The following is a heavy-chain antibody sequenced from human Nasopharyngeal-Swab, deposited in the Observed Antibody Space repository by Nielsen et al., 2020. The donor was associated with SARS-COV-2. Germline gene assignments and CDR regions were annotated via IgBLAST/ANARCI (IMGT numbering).Heavy chain of an antibody. V-gene: IGHV1-18*01. J-gene: IGHJ6*04. D-gene: IGHD6-19*01. Sequence: SVKVSCKASGYTFKSYGVSWVRQAPGQGLEWMAWISGYNGFPRYAEGLQGRVSVTADTSTNTVYMDLRSLGTDDTATYFCARARLSVAGAWYMDVWGTGTAVSVSS. CDR3: ARARLSVAGAWYMDV. CDR1: GYTFKSYG. CDR2: ISGYNGFP.